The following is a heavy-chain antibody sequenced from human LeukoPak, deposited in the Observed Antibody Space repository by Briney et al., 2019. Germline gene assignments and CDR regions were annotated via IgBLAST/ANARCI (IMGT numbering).Heavy chain of an antibody. J-gene: IGHJ5*02. CDR2: INPNSGGT. Sequence: GASVKVSCKASGYTFTGYYMHWVRQAPGQGLEWMGWINPNSGGTNHAQKFQGRVTMTRDTSISTAYMELSRLRSDDTAVYYCARGAYQLPFNNWFDPWGQGTLVTVSS. CDR3: ARGAYQLPFNNWFDP. V-gene: IGHV1-2*02. D-gene: IGHD2-2*01. CDR1: GYTFTGYY.